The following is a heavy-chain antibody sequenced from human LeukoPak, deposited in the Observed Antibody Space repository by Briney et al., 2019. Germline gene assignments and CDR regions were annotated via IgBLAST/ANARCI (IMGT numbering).Heavy chain of an antibody. J-gene: IGHJ6*02. D-gene: IGHD2-2*01. CDR3: ARAVCSSTSCYGPYYYYGMDV. CDR1: GYTFTSYY. V-gene: IGHV1-46*01. Sequence: ASVKVSCKASGYTFTSYYMHWVRQAPGQGLEWMGIINPSGGSTSYAQKFQGRVTMTRDTSTSTAYMELSSLRSEDTAVYYCARAVCSSTSCYGPYYYYGMDVWGQGTTVTVSS. CDR2: INPSGGST.